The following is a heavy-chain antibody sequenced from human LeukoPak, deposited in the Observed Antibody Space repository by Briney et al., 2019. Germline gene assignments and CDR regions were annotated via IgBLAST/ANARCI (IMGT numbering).Heavy chain of an antibody. D-gene: IGHD3-3*01. CDR2: IYYSGST. CDR3: ASRERITIFGVVLPFDY. CDR1: GVSIGTYY. J-gene: IGHJ4*02. V-gene: IGHV4-59*08. Sequence: SETLSLTCTVSGVSIGTYYWSWIRQPPGKGLEWIGYIYYSGSTYYNPSLKSRVTISVDTSKNQFSLKLSSVTAADTAVYYCASRERITIFGVVLPFDYWGQGTLVTVSS.